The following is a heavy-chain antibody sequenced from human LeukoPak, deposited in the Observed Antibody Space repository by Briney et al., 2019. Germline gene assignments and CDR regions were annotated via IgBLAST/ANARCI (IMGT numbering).Heavy chain of an antibody. J-gene: IGHJ6*04. CDR1: GYSFTTYW. CDR3: VRKGYCATTRCYYGLDV. CDR2: IYPGDSDT. V-gene: IGHV5-51*01. Sequence: GESLKISCQGSGYSFTTYWIAWVRQMPGKGLEWMGIIYPGDSDTRYSPSFQGQVTISADKSISTAYLQWSSLKASDTAMHYCVRKGYCATTRCYYGLDVWGKGTTVTVSS. D-gene: IGHD2-2*01.